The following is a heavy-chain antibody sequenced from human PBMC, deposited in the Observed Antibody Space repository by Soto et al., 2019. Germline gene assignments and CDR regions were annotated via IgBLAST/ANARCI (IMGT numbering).Heavy chain of an antibody. D-gene: IGHD2-2*01. V-gene: IGHV3-30*18. J-gene: IGHJ6*02. CDR1: GFTFSSYG. Sequence: GGSLRLSCAASGFTFSSYGMHWVRQAPGKGLEWVAVISYDGSNKYYADSVKGRFTISRDNSKNTLYLQMNSLRAEDTAVYYCAKDLCSSTSCYRSYGMDVWGQGTTVTAP. CDR3: AKDLCSSTSCYRSYGMDV. CDR2: ISYDGSNK.